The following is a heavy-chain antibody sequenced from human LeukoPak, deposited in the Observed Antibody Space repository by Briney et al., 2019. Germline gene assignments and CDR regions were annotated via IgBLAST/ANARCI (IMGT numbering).Heavy chain of an antibody. V-gene: IGHV1-18*01. CDR3: ARDPPGRSPVDY. CDR2: ISAYNGNT. D-gene: IGHD4-17*01. CDR1: GGTFSSYA. J-gene: IGHJ4*02. Sequence: ASVKVSCKASGGTFSSYAISWVRQAPGQGLEWMGWISAYNGNTNYAQKLQGRVTMTTDTSTSTAYMELRSLRSDDTAVYYCARDPPGRSPVDYWGQGTLVTVSS.